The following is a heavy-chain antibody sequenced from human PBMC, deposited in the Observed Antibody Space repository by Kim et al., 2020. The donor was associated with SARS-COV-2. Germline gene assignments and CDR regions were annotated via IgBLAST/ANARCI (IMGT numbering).Heavy chain of an antibody. CDR1: GYTFTSYG. CDR2: ISAYNGNT. Sequence: ASVKVSCKASGYTFTSYGISWVRQAPGQGLEWMGWISAYNGNTNYAQKLQGRVTMTTDTSTSTAYMELRSLRSDDTAVYYCARAVGTNGYYPDYYYYGMDVWGQGTTVTVSS. V-gene: IGHV1-18*01. CDR3: ARAVGTNGYYPDYYYYGMDV. D-gene: IGHD1-1*01. J-gene: IGHJ6*02.